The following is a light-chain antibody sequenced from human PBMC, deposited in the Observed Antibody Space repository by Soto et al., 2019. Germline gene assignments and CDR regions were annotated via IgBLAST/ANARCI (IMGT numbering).Light chain of an antibody. V-gene: IGLV1-44*01. CDR2: NNN. Sequence: QSVLTQPPSASGTPGQRVTISCSDSNSNIRSNTVNWYQQLPGTAPKLLIYNNNQRPSGVPDRFSGSKSGTSASLAISGLQSEDEADYYCAAWDDSLDVSVVFGGGTKLTVL. CDR1: NSNIRSNT. J-gene: IGLJ2*01. CDR3: AAWDDSLDVSVV.